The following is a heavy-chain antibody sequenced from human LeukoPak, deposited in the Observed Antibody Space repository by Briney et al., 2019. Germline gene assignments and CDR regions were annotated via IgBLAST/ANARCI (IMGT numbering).Heavy chain of an antibody. D-gene: IGHD2-15*01. J-gene: IGHJ6*03. CDR1: GGTFSSYA. V-gene: IGHV1-69*05. Sequence: SVKVSCKASGGTFSSYAISWVRQAPGQGLEWMGRITPIFGTANYAQKFQGRVTITTDESTSTAYMELSSLRSEDTAVYYCATNRDCSGGSCYPYYYYYMDVWGKGTTVTVSS. CDR3: ATNRDCSGGSCYPYYYYYMDV. CDR2: ITPIFGTA.